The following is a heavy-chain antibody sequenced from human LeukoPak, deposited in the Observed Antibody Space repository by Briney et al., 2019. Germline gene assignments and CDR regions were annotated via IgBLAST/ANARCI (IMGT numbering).Heavy chain of an antibody. V-gene: IGHV4-61*02. D-gene: IGHD5-12*01. CDR2: FFTSGST. CDR3: ARATRGYSGHDQRYFDL. Sequence: PSETLSLTRTVSGGSISSGSYYWSWIRQPAGKGLEWIGRFFTSGSTNYNPSLKSRVTISVDTSKNQFSLKLSSVTAADTAVYSCARATRGYSGHDQRYFDLWGRGTLVTVSS. J-gene: IGHJ2*01. CDR1: GGSISSGSYY.